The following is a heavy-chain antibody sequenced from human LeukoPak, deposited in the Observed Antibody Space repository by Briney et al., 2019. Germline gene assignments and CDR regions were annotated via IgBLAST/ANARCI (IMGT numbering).Heavy chain of an antibody. CDR1: GGSFSGYY. CDR2: ISQSGST. Sequence: PSETLSLTCAVYGGSFSGYYWSWIRQPPGKGLEWIGEISQSGSTNYNSSLKSRVTISVDTSKNQFSLKLTSVTAADTAVYYCARHGRGVWGRPTSAAFDYWGQGTLVTVSS. CDR3: ARHGRGVWGRPTSAAFDY. V-gene: IGHV4-34*01. D-gene: IGHD3-16*01. J-gene: IGHJ4*02.